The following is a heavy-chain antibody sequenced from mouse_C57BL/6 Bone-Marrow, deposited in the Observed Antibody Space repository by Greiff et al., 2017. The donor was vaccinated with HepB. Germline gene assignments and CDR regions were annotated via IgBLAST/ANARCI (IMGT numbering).Heavy chain of an antibody. CDR3: TTLSMDY. CDR2: IEPENGDT. CDR1: GFNITDDY. V-gene: IGHV14-4*01. Sequence: VQLLQSGAELVRPGASVKLSCTATGFNITDDYMHWVKQRPEQRLEWIGWIEPENGDTEYASRFQGKATITADTSSNTAYLQLSSLTSEDTAVYYCTTLSMDYWGQGTSVTVSS. J-gene: IGHJ4*01.